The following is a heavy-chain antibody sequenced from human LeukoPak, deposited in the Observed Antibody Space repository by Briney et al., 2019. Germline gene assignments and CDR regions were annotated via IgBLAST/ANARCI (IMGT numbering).Heavy chain of an antibody. CDR2: IKQDGREK. CDR1: GFTFSRYW. Sequence: GGSLRLSCAASGFTFSRYWMSWVRQAPGKGLEWVANIKQDGREKYYVDSVKGRFTISRDNAKKSLYLQMNSLRAEDTAVYYCAAWRRRIEYPFDYWGQGTLVTVSS. J-gene: IGHJ4*02. D-gene: IGHD2-2*01. V-gene: IGHV3-7*03. CDR3: AAWRRRIEYPFDY.